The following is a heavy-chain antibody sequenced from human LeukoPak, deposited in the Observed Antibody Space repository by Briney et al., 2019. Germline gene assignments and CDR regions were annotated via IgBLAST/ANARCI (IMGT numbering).Heavy chain of an antibody. J-gene: IGHJ5*02. CDR2: IYPGDSDT. D-gene: IGHD4-17*01. CDR1: GYSFTSYW. CDR3: ARRAGLYGDYDWFDP. Sequence: GESLKISCKGSGYSFTSYWIGWVRQMPGKGLEWMGIIYPGDSDTRYSPSFQGQVTISADKSISTAYLQWSSLKASDTAMYYCARRAGLYGDYDWFDPWGQGTLVTVSS. V-gene: IGHV5-51*01.